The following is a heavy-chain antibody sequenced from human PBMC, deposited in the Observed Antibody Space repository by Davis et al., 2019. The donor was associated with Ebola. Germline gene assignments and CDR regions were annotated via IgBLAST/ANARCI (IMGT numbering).Heavy chain of an antibody. J-gene: IGHJ4*02. V-gene: IGHV3-53*01. D-gene: IGHD3-3*01. CDR1: GFTVSSNY. CDR2: IYSGGST. CDR3: ARAGRTIFGVVVGNYFDY. Sequence: GGSLRLSCAASGFTVSSNYMSWVRQAPGKGLEWVSVIYSGGSTYYADSVKGRFTVSRDYSKNTLYLQMNSLRAEDTAVYYCARAGRTIFGVVVGNYFDYWGQGTLVTVSS.